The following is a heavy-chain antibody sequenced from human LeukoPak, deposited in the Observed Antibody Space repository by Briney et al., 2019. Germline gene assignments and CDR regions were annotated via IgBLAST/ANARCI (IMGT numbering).Heavy chain of an antibody. CDR3: AKGVAGSSWYYNYYYYYMDV. V-gene: IGHV3-23*01. D-gene: IGHD6-13*01. CDR2: ISGSGGST. Sequence: GGSLRLSCAASGFTFSSYAMSGVRQAPGKGLEWVSAISGSGGSTYYADSVKGRFTISRDNSKNTLYLQMTSLRAEDTAVYYCAKGVAGSSWYYNYYYYYMDVWGKGTTVTVSS. J-gene: IGHJ6*03. CDR1: GFTFSSYA.